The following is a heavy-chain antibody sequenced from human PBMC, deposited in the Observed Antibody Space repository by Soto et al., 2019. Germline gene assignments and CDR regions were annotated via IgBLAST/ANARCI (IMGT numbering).Heavy chain of an antibody. D-gene: IGHD3-22*01. CDR2: ISYDGSNK. CDR1: GFTFSSYG. Sequence: QVQLVESGGGVVQPGRSLRLSCAASGFTFSSYGMHWVRQAPGKGLEWVAVISYDGSNKYYADSVKGRFTISRDNSKNTLYLQMNSLRAEDTAVYYCAKDYYYDSSGYSYYFDYWGQGTLVTVSS. CDR3: AKDYYYDSSGYSYYFDY. V-gene: IGHV3-30*18. J-gene: IGHJ4*02.